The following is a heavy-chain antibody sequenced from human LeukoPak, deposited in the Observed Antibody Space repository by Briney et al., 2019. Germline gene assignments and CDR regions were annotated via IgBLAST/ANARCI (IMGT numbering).Heavy chain of an antibody. Sequence: SETLSLTCTVSGGSISSSSYYWGWIRQPPGKGLEWIGSIYYSGSTNYNPSLKSRVTISVDTSKNQFSLKLSSVTAADTAVYYCAREINHDYGSGSYYNSFDYWGQGTLVTVSS. D-gene: IGHD3-10*01. CDR1: GGSISSSSYY. J-gene: IGHJ4*02. CDR2: IYYSGST. CDR3: AREINHDYGSGSYYNSFDY. V-gene: IGHV4-39*07.